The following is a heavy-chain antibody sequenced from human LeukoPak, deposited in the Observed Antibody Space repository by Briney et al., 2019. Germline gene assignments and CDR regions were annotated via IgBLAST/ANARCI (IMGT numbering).Heavy chain of an antibody. Sequence: GSLRLSCAASGISFSSDCMNWVRQAPGKGLEWVSSISNTGSYIYYADSVKGRFTISRDNAKNSLYLQMNSLRAEDTAVYYCARDLVSGYGPFDYWGQGTLVTVSS. V-gene: IGHV3-21*01. CDR1: GISFSSDC. CDR3: ARDLVSGYGPFDY. J-gene: IGHJ4*02. CDR2: ISNTGSYI. D-gene: IGHD5-12*01.